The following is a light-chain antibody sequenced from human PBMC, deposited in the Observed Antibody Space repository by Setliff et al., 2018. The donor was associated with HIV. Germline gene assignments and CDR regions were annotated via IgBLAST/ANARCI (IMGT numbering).Light chain of an antibody. V-gene: IGLV2-14*01. Sequence: QSVLTQPPSVSGSPGQSVTISCTGTSNDVGNYNYVYWYQQHPDKAPKLMIYEVSNRPSGVSNRFSGSKSGSTASLTISGLQAEDEADYYCNSKTGTITDVFGTGTKVTVL. CDR2: EVS. J-gene: IGLJ1*01. CDR1: SNDVGNYNY. CDR3: NSKTGTITDV.